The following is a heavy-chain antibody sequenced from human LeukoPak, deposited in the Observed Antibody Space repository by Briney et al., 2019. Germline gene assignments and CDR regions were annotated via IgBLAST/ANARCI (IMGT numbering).Heavy chain of an antibody. CDR3: AREEGIVGATYYYYYMDV. Sequence: GGSLRLSCAASGFTFSSYSMNWVRQAPGKGLEWVSYISSSSSTIYYADSVKGRFTISRDNAKNSLYLQMNSLRAEDTAVYYCAREEGIVGATYYYYYMDVWGKGTTVTVSS. J-gene: IGHJ6*03. CDR1: GFTFSSYS. D-gene: IGHD1-26*01. CDR2: ISSSSSTI. V-gene: IGHV3-48*01.